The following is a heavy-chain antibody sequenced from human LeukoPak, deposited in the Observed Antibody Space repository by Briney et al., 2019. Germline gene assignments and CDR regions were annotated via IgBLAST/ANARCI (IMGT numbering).Heavy chain of an antibody. V-gene: IGHV4-38-2*01. Sequence: SETLSLTCAVSGFSISSHYYWGWIRQPPGKGLEWIGSIYHTGSTYYNPSLKSRVTISVDTSKNQFSLKLSSVTAADTAVHYCGRLYSGSRGFDLWGQGTLVTVSS. CDR3: GRLYSGSRGFDL. CDR1: GFSISSHYY. CDR2: IYHTGST. D-gene: IGHD1-26*01. J-gene: IGHJ5*02.